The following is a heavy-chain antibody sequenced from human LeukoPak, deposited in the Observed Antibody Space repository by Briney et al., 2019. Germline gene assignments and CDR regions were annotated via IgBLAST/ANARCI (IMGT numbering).Heavy chain of an antibody. D-gene: IGHD3-22*01. CDR2: IYTSGST. J-gene: IGHJ3*02. CDR1: GGSISSYY. V-gene: IGHV4-4*07. CDR3: ARVGTYYYDSKRAFDI. Sequence: SETLSLTCTVSGGSISSYYWSWIRQPAGKGLEWIGRIYTSGSTNYNPSLKSRVTMSVDTSKNQFSLKLSSVTAADTAVYYCARVGTYYYDSKRAFDIWGQGTMVTVSS.